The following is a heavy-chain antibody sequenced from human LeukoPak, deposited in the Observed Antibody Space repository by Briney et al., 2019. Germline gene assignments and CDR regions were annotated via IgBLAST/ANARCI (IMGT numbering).Heavy chain of an antibody. J-gene: IGHJ4*02. V-gene: IGHV3-7*01. Sequence: PGGSLRLSCAVSGFTFSNFWMSWVRQAPGRGLEWVANIHPEGNEKYRVESVKGRFTISRDNAKNSLFLQMNGLRVEDTAVYYCARLYYYDSIGDYWGQGTLVTVSS. CDR3: ARLYYYDSIGDY. D-gene: IGHD3-22*01. CDR2: IHPEGNEK. CDR1: GFTFSNFW.